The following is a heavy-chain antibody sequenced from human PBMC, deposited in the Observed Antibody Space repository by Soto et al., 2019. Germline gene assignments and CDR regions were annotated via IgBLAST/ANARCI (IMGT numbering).Heavy chain of an antibody. Sequence: SETLSLTCTVSGGSISSSSYYWGWIRQPPGKGLEWIGSIFYSGSTYYNPSLKSRVTISVDTSKNQFSLKLSSVTAADTAVYYCARAPSAAMVDYWGQGTLVTVSS. CDR2: IFYSGST. D-gene: IGHD2-2*01. V-gene: IGHV4-39*01. J-gene: IGHJ4*02. CDR1: GGSISSSSYY. CDR3: ARAPSAAMVDY.